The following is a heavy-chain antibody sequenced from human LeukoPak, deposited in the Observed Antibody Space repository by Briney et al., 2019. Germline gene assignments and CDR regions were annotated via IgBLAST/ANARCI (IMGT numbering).Heavy chain of an antibody. D-gene: IGHD6-6*01. CDR3: ATSLGGQLVRGYYFDY. CDR1: GYTLTELS. V-gene: IGHV1-24*01. J-gene: IGHJ4*02. Sequence: GASVKVSCKVSGYTLTELSMHWVRQAPGKGLEWMGGFDPEDGETIYAQKFQGRVTMTEDTSTDTAYMELSSLRSEDTAVYYCATSLGGQLVRGYYFDYWGQGTLVTVSS. CDR2: FDPEDGET.